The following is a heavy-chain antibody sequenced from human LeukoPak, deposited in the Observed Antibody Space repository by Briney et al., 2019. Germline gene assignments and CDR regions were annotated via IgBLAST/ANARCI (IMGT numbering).Heavy chain of an antibody. Sequence: SETLSLTCTVSGGSISSSSYYWGWIRQPPGKGLEWIGYIYYSGSTNYNPSLKSRVTISVDTSKNQFSLKLSSVTAADTAVYYCAATGLEMATYHVWGKGTTVTVSS. CDR2: IYYSGST. V-gene: IGHV4-61*05. CDR3: AATGLEMATYHV. CDR1: GGSISSSSYY. J-gene: IGHJ6*04. D-gene: IGHD5-24*01.